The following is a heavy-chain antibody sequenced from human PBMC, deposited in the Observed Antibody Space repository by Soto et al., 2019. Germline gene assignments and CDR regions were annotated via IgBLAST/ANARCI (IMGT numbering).Heavy chain of an antibody. Sequence: DVQLVESGGGLVKPGGSLRLSCAASKFTFSSYSMNWVRQAPGKGLEWVSSISGSSDYIFYADSGKGRFTISRDNAKNPLHLQMTSLSAADKAVSYCASDSSTTAVTGTRSDYWGQGTLVPVSS. CDR1: KFTFSSYS. J-gene: IGHJ4*02. CDR2: ISGSSDYI. V-gene: IGHV3-21*01. CDR3: ASDSSTTAVTGTRSDY. D-gene: IGHD6-19*01.